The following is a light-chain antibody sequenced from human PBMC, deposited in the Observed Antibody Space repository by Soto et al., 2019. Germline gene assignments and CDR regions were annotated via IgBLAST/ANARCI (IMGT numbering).Light chain of an antibody. CDR2: GAS. V-gene: IGKV3-20*01. CDR3: QQYGRT. J-gene: IGKJ1*01. Sequence: EIVVTQSPGTLSLSPGERGSLSCRASQSVSSSYLAWYQQKPGQAPRLLIYGASSRATGIPDRFSGSGSGTDFTLTISRLEPEDFAVYYCQQYGRTFGQGTKVDI. CDR1: QSVSSSY.